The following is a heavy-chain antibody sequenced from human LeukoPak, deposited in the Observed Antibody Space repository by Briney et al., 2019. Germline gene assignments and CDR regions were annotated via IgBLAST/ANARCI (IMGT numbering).Heavy chain of an antibody. D-gene: IGHD3-22*01. CDR1: GGSFSGYY. CDR2: INHSGST. Sequence: PSETLSLTCAVYGGSFSGYYWSWIRQPPGKGLEWIGEINHSGSTNYNPSLKSRVTISVDTSKNQFSLKLSSVTAADTAVYYCARDGSGYYGSSGYDAFDIWGQGTMVTVSS. CDR3: ARDGSGYYGSSGYDAFDI. J-gene: IGHJ3*02. V-gene: IGHV4-34*01.